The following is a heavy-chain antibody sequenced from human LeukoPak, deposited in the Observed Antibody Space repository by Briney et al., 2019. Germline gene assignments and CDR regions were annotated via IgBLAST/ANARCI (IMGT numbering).Heavy chain of an antibody. CDR2: ISSSGSTI. CDR3: VVLGFGELLVRY. V-gene: IGHV3-48*03. D-gene: IGHD3-10*01. Sequence: PGGSLRLSCAASGFTFSSYEMNWVRQAPGKGLEWVSYISSSGSTIYYADSVEGRFTISRDNAKNSLYLQMNSLRAEDTAVYYCVVLGFGELLVRYWGQGTLVTVSS. J-gene: IGHJ4*02. CDR1: GFTFSSYE.